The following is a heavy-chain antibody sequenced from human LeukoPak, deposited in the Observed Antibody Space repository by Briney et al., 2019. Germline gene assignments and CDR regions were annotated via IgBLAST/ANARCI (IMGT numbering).Heavy chain of an antibody. Sequence: SETLSLTCSVSGGSISSYYWSWIRQPPGKGLEWIGYIYYSGSTNYNPSLKSRVTISVDTSKNQFSLKLSFVTAADTAVYYCARVDSSSSAFDYWGQGTLVTVSS. CDR3: ARVDSSSSAFDY. D-gene: IGHD6-6*01. V-gene: IGHV4-59*01. CDR1: GGSISSYY. CDR2: IYYSGST. J-gene: IGHJ4*02.